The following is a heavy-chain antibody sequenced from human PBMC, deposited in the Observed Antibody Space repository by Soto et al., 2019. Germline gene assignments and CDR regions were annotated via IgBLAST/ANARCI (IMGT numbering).Heavy chain of an antibody. CDR3: ARVRYSSGWYDY. V-gene: IGHV3-48*03. D-gene: IGHD6-19*01. J-gene: IGHJ4*02. CDR1: GFTFSSYE. Sequence: PGGSLRLSCAASGFTFSSYEMNWVRQAPGKGLEWVSYISSSGSTIYYADSVKGRFTISRDNAKNSLYPQMNSLRAEDTAVYYCARVRYSSGWYDYWGQGTLVTVSS. CDR2: ISSSGSTI.